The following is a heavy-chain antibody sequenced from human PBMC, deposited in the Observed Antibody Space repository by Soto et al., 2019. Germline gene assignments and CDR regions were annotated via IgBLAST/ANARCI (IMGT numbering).Heavy chain of an antibody. D-gene: IGHD3-10*01. Sequence: GGSLRLSCAASGFTFSSYWMHWVRQAPGKGLVWVSRIKGDETGTDYADSVKGRITISRDNGKNTLYLQMNSLRAEDTAVYYCAKEGLTIVYGSGSDDYYYYYMDVWGKGTTVTVSS. CDR3: AKEGLTIVYGSGSDDYYYYYMDV. CDR2: IKGDETGT. V-gene: IGHV3-74*01. J-gene: IGHJ6*03. CDR1: GFTFSSYW.